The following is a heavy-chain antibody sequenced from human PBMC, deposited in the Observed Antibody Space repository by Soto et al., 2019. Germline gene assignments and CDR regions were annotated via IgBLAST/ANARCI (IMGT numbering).Heavy chain of an antibody. CDR2: IYYSGST. CDR1: GGSISSSSYY. Sequence: SETLSLTCTVSGGSISSSSYYWGWIRQPPGKGLEWIGSIYYSGSTYYNPSLKSPVTISVDTSKNQFALQLTSVTAADTAIYYCARLGGYCSSTSCYGYYGMDVWGQGTTVTVSS. D-gene: IGHD2-2*01. CDR3: ARLGGYCSSTSCYGYYGMDV. J-gene: IGHJ6*02. V-gene: IGHV4-39*01.